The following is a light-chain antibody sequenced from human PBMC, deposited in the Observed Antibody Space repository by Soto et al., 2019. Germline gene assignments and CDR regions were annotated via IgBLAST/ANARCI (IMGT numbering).Light chain of an antibody. J-gene: IGLJ3*02. Sequence: QSALTQPRSVSGSPGQSITISCTGTTSDVGGYNYVSWYQQHPDKAPKLMIYDVNKRPSGVPDRFSGSKSGNTASLTISWLQAEDEADYYCCSYAGSYTWVFGGGTQLTVL. CDR2: DVN. V-gene: IGLV2-11*01. CDR1: TSDVGGYNY. CDR3: CSYAGSYTWV.